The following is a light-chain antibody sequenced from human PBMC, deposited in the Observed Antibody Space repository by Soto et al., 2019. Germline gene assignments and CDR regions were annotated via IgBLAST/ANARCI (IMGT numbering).Light chain of an antibody. J-gene: IGKJ1*01. Sequence: EIVWTPCPGTLSLSPWEKATRYCRASQSVSSSYLAWYQQKPGPAPRLLIYGASSRATGIPDRFSGSGSGTDFILTISRLEPEDFAVYYCQQYGRSPWTFGQGTKVDIK. CDR1: QSVSSSY. V-gene: IGKV3-20*01. CDR3: QQYGRSPWT. CDR2: GAS.